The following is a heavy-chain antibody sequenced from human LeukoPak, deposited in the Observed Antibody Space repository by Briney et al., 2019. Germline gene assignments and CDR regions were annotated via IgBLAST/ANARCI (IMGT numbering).Heavy chain of an antibody. CDR2: NNPSGGST. J-gene: IGHJ3*02. D-gene: IGHD1-26*01. Sequence: GASVKVSCKASGYTFTSYYMHWVRQAPGPQLEWLGINNPSGGSTSYAQKFQGRVTTTGDTSTSTVYMELSSLRSEDTAVYYCARVGWELLGPAFDIWGQGTMVTVSS. V-gene: IGHV1-46*01. CDR1: GYTFTSYY. CDR3: ARVGWELLGPAFDI.